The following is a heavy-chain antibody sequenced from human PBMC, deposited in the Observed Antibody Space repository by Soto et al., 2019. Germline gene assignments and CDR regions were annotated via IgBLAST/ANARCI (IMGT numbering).Heavy chain of an antibody. CDR3: ARGGHVVVVTAALDY. CDR1: GDTFTDYY. J-gene: IGHJ4*02. V-gene: IGHV1-46*01. CDR2: VNPSGGHT. Sequence: QVQLVQSGAEVKKPVASVKVSCKASGDTFTDYYIHWVRQAPGQGLEWMGTVNPSGGHTTYAQHFLGRVTMTRDTSTSTLYMELTSLTSEDTAVYYCARGGHVVVVTAALDYWGQGTLVTVSS. D-gene: IGHD2-21*02.